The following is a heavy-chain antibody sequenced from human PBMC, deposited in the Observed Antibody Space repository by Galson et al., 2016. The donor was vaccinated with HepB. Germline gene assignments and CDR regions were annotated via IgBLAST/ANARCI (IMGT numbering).Heavy chain of an antibody. V-gene: IGHV3-23*01. D-gene: IGHD6-13*01. CDR1: GFTFRTYG. J-gene: IGHJ4*02. CDR2: ISGSGTST. CDR3: ASSGYSGS. Sequence: SLRLSCAASGFTFRTYGINWVRQGPGKGLEWVSRISGSGTSTRYADSVKGRFTISRDNSKNTVYVQMTGLRVEDTAIYYCASSGYSGSWGQGTLVTVSS.